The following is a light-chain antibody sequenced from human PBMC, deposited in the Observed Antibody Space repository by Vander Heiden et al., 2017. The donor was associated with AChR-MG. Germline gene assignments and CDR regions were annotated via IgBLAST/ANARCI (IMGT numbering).Light chain of an antibody. J-gene: IGKJ1*01. Sequence: DIQMSQSPSTLSASVGDRVTITCRASQSISSWLASYQQKPLKAPKLLMFRPSSLESGVPSRFSGSGSGTEFTLTISSLQPDDSATYYCQQYNSHPWTFGQGTKVEVK. CDR3: QQYNSHPWT. CDR2: RPS. V-gene: IGKV1-5*03. CDR1: QSISSW.